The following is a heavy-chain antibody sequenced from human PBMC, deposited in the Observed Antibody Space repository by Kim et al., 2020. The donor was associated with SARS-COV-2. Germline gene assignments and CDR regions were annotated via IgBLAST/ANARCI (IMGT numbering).Heavy chain of an antibody. D-gene: IGHD6-13*01. J-gene: IGHJ5*02. CDR1: GGSISSGGYY. CDR3: ARVHIAAAGGQNWFDP. Sequence: TLSLTCTVSGGSISSGGYYWSWIRQHPGKGLEWIGYIYYSGSTYYNPSLKSRVTISVDTSKNQFSLKLSSVTAADTAVYYCARVHIAAAGGQNWFDPWGQGTLVTVSS. CDR2: IYYSGST. V-gene: IGHV4-31*03.